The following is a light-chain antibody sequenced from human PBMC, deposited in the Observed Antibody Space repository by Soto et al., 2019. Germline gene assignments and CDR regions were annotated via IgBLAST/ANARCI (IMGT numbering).Light chain of an antibody. V-gene: IGKV1-5*03. Sequence: DSQMTQYPSTLSASVGDRVTITCRASQSISSWLAWYQQKPGKAPKLLISKASTLQSGVPPRFSGSGSGTEFTRTISSLQPDDFATYYCQQYESYPMTFGGGTKVEIK. CDR1: QSISSW. CDR3: QQYESYPMT. CDR2: KAS. J-gene: IGKJ4*01.